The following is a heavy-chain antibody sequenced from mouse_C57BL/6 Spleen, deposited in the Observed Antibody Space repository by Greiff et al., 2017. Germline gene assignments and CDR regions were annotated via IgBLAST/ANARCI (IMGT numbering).Heavy chain of an antibody. D-gene: IGHD1-1*01. Sequence: EVQLQQSGPELVKPGASVKISCKASGYTFTDYYMNWVKQSHGMSLEWIGDINPNNGGTSYNQKFKGKATLTVDKSSSTAYMELRSLTSEDSAVYYCARSGIITTWYFDVWGTGTTVTVSS. J-gene: IGHJ1*03. V-gene: IGHV1-26*01. CDR1: GYTFTDYY. CDR2: INPNNGGT. CDR3: ARSGIITTWYFDV.